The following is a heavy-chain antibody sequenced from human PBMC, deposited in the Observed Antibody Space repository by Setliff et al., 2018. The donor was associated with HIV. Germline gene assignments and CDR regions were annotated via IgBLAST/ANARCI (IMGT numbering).Heavy chain of an antibody. J-gene: IGHJ4*02. CDR1: GDSVNDRSYF. V-gene: IGHV4-39*01. CDR3: ARRPRYDYVWGSYHGNFDY. CDR2: IYYSGST. D-gene: IGHD3-16*02. Sequence: SETLSLTCTVSGDSVNDRSYFWGWIRQPPGKGLEWIGSIYYSGSTYYNPSLKSRVTISVDTSKNQFSLKLSSVTAADTAVYYCARRPRYDYVWGSYHGNFDYWGQGTLVTVSS.